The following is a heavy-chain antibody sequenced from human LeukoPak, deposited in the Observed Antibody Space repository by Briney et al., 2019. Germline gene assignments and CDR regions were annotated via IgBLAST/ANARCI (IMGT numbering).Heavy chain of an antibody. Sequence: GGSLRLSCAGSGCTFRTYAMDWGRQVPGKGLEWVAGITGNGGMIRYADSVKGRFTISRDNSKNTLYLQMNSLRVEDTAVYYCAKDRVPDGMWEIDSWGQGAPVTVSS. J-gene: IGHJ4*02. CDR3: AKDRVPDGMWEIDS. CDR2: ITGNGGMI. CDR1: GCTFRTYA. D-gene: IGHD1-26*01. V-gene: IGHV3-23*01.